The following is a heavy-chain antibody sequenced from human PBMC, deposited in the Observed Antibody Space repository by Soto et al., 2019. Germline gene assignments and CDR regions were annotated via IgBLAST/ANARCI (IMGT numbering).Heavy chain of an antibody. V-gene: IGHV3-23*01. CDR2: ISGSGGST. CDR3: AKGGAWAENYDILTGYYSY. D-gene: IGHD3-9*01. CDR1: GFTFSSYA. Sequence: EVQLLESGGGLVQPGGSLRLSCAASGFTFSSYAMSWVRQAPGKGLEWVSAISGSGGSTYYADSVKGRFTISRDNSKNTLYLQMNSLRAEDTAVYYCAKGGAWAENYDILTGYYSYWGQGTLVTVSS. J-gene: IGHJ4*02.